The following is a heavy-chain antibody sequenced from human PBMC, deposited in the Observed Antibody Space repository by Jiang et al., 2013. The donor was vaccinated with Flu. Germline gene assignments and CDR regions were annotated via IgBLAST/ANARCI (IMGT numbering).Heavy chain of an antibody. CDR2: IDWEDDK. V-gene: IGHV2-70*01. J-gene: IGHJ6*02. D-gene: IGHD5-12*01. Sequence: QTLTLTCTFSGFSLSASNSGMCVSWIRQSPGKALEWLALIDWEDDKYYNTSLKTRLTVSKDTSKNQVVLTMTNMDPVDTGTYYCARIYRDYSSYYGMDVWGQGASVIVSS. CDR1: GFSLSASNSGMC. CDR3: ARIYRDYSSYYGMDV.